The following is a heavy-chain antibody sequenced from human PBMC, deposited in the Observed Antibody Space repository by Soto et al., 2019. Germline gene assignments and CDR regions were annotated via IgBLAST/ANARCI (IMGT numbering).Heavy chain of an antibody. J-gene: IGHJ5*02. V-gene: IGHV4-59*01. Sequence: PSETLSLTCTVSGGSISSYYWSWIRQPPGKGLEWIGYIYYSGSTNYNPSLKSRVTISVDTSKNQFSLKLSSVTAADTAVYYCARTPMVRGVIPQGWFDPWGQGTLVTVS. D-gene: IGHD3-10*01. CDR1: GGSISSYY. CDR2: IYYSGST. CDR3: ARTPMVRGVIPQGWFDP.